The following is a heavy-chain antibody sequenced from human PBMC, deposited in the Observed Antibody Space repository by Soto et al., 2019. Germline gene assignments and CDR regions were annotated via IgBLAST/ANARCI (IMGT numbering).Heavy chain of an antibody. V-gene: IGHV1-3*01. CDR2: VNVGSGDR. J-gene: IGHJ5*02. Sequence: QVQLVQSGAEVKKPGASVTVSCKTSGYTFSSFAIHWVRQAPGQSLEWMGWVNVGSGDRKYSEKFQDRIIISRDISASTAYLEVSSLRYEDSVVYYGARTSYSFGAAWIHPWGQGTLVTVTS. D-gene: IGHD1-26*01. CDR3: ARTSYSFGAAWIHP. CDR1: GYTFSSFA.